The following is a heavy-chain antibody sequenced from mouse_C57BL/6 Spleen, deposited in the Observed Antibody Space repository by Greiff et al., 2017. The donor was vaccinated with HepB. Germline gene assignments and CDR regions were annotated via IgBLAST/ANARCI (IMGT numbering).Heavy chain of an antibody. Sequence: QVQLQQSGAELVKPGASVKMSCKASGYTFTSYWITWVKQRPGQGLEWIGDIYPGSGSTNYNEKFKSKATLTADTSSSTAYMQLSSLTSEDSAVYYCARGGKCYGFAYWGQGTLVTVSA. J-gene: IGHJ3*01. CDR1: GYTFTSYW. D-gene: IGHD1-2*01. V-gene: IGHV1-55*01. CDR2: IYPGSGST. CDR3: ARGGKCYGFAY.